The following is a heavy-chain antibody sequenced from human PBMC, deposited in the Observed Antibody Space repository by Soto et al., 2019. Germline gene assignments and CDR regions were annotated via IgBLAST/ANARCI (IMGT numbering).Heavy chain of an antibody. D-gene: IGHD2-2*01. J-gene: IGHJ6*02. CDR1: GYTFTSYA. V-gene: IGHV7-4-1*01. CDR2: INTNTGNP. Sequence: ASVKVSCKASGYTFTSYAMNWVRQAPGQGLEWMGWINTNTGNPTYAQGFTGRFVFSLDTSVSTAYLQICSLKAEDTAVYYCAREQXHCSSTSCYHYYYGMDVWGQGTTVTVSS. CDR3: AREQXHCSSTSCYHYYYGMDV.